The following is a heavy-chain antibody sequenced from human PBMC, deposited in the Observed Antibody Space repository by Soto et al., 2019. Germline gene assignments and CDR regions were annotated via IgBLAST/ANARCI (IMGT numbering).Heavy chain of an antibody. CDR2: IYYSGST. V-gene: IGHV4-39*01. D-gene: IGHD6-13*01. CDR3: ARQEAAGNRITYASN. CDR1: GGSISSSSYY. Sequence: TLSLTCTVSGGSISSSSYYWGWIRQPPGKGLEWIGSIYYSGSTYYNPSLKSRVTISVDTSKNQFSLKLSSVTAADTAVYYCARQEAAGNRITYASNWGQGTLVTVSS. J-gene: IGHJ4*02.